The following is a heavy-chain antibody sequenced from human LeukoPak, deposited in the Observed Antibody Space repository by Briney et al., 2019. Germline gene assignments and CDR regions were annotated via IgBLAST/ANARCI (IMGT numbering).Heavy chain of an antibody. CDR3: ARVHRYYDSSGYYDLFDY. CDR2: ISSSSSYI. CDR1: GLTFSSYS. J-gene: IGHJ4*02. Sequence: PAGSLRLTCAASGLTFSSYSMNWVRQAPGKGLEWVSSISSSSSYIYYADSVKGRFTISRDNAKNSLYLQMNSLRAEDTAVYYCARVHRYYDSSGYYDLFDYWGQGTLVTVSS. D-gene: IGHD3-22*01. V-gene: IGHV3-21*01.